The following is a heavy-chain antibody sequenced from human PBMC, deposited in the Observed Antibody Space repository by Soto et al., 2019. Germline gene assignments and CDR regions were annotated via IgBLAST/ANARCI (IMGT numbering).Heavy chain of an antibody. CDR3: ARDWGFCSGGSCSNWFDP. Sequence: QVQLQESGPGLVKPSETLSLTCTVSGGSISSYYWNWIRQPPGKGLEWIANIYYSGSTNYNPSLKSRVTISVDTSKNQISLKLSSVTAADTAVYYCARDWGFCSGGSCSNWFDPWGQGILVTVSS. J-gene: IGHJ5*02. CDR2: IYYSGST. CDR1: GGSISSYY. V-gene: IGHV4-59*01. D-gene: IGHD2-15*01.